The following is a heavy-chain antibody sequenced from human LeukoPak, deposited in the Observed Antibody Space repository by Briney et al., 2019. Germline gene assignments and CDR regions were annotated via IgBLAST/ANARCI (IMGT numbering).Heavy chain of an antibody. Sequence: GALRLSCAASGFTFSSYGMHWVRPAPGKGLEWVAVISYDGSNKYYADSVKGRFTISRDNSKNTLYLQMNSLRAEDTAVYYCAGGPYYYVLMDVWGQGTTVTVSS. CDR2: ISYDGSNK. D-gene: IGHD3-10*02. J-gene: IGHJ6*02. CDR1: GFTFSSYG. V-gene: IGHV3-30*03. CDR3: AGGPYYYVLMDV.